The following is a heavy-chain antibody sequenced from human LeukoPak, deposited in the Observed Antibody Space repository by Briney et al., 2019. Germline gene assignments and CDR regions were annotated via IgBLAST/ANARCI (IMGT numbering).Heavy chain of an antibody. Sequence: SETLSLTCAVYGGSFTDYYWTWIRQSPENGLEWIGEITHRGSTKYNSSLKSRVTMSVDTSKNQFSLKLTSVTAADTAVYYCARLVLHQKPSDSSGWSRVARAYFDSWGQGTLLTVSS. J-gene: IGHJ4*02. CDR1: GGSFTDYY. D-gene: IGHD3-22*01. V-gene: IGHV4-34*01. CDR2: ITHRGST. CDR3: ARLVLHQKPSDSSGWSRVARAYFDS.